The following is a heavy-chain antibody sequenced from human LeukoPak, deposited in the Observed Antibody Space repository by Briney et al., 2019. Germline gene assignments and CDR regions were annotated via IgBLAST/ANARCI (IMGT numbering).Heavy chain of an antibody. CDR1: GVSISSYY. CDR2: IDHSGNT. D-gene: IGHD3-10*01. Sequence: SETLSLTCAVSGVSISSYYWIWIRQPPGKGLEWIGYIDHSGNTNYKPSLKSRVTISVDTSKNQFSLKLSSVTAADTAVYYCARRRGTMVRGVRPFIYYYMDVWGKGTTVTISS. J-gene: IGHJ6*03. V-gene: IGHV4-59*12. CDR3: ARRRGTMVRGVRPFIYYYMDV.